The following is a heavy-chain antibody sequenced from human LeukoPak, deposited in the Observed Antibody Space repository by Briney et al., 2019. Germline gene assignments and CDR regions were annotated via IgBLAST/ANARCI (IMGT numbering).Heavy chain of an antibody. CDR2: ISAYNGNT. J-gene: IGHJ4*02. CDR3: ARGNKRRFLEWLPVDY. V-gene: IGHV1-18*01. CDR1: GYSFTSYG. Sequence: GESLKISCKGSGYSFTSYGISWVRQAPGQGLEWMGWISAYNGNTNYAQKLQGRVTMTTDTSTSTAYMELRSLRSDDTAVYYCARGNKRRFLEWLPVDYWGQGTLVTVSS. D-gene: IGHD3-3*01.